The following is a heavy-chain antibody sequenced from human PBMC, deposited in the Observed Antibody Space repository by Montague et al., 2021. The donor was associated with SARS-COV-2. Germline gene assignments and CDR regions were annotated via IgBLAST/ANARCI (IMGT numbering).Heavy chain of an antibody. J-gene: IGHJ4*02. V-gene: IGHV4-38-2*01. Sequence: SETLSLTCSVSGYSISSGYYWGWIRQPPGKGLEWIGNIYDSGGTYYSPSLKSRVTVSVDTSKNQFSLGLSSVTAADTAVYYCASWYYGSGSYPHWGQGTLVTVSS. CDR1: GYSISSGYY. D-gene: IGHD3-10*01. CDR2: IYDSGGT. CDR3: ASWYYGSGSYPH.